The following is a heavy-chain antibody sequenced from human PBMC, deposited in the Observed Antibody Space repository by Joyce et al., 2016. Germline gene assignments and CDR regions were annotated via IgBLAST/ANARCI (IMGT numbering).Heavy chain of an antibody. D-gene: IGHD1-26*01. Sequence: EVQLVESGGGLVQPGGSLRLSCAGAGFSVSSSYMGWVRQAPGKGLEWVSVLYRDDTTYYADSVKGRFTISRDNSKNTLSLQMDSLRAEDTAVYYCARDGYIGRVGYWGQGTLVTVSS. V-gene: IGHV3-66*01. CDR3: ARDGYIGRVGY. J-gene: IGHJ4*02. CDR1: GFSVSSSY. CDR2: LYRDDTT.